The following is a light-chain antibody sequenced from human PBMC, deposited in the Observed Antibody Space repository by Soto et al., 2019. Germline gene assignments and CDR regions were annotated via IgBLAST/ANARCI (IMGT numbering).Light chain of an antibody. V-gene: IGLV1-40*01. CDR3: QSYDSSLSSYV. CDR1: SSNIGAGYD. CDR2: SNS. Sequence: QFVLTQPPSVSGAPGQRVTISCTGSSSNIGAGYDVHWYQQLPGTAPKLLMYSNSNRPSGVPDRFSGSKSGSSASLAITGLQAEDEADYYCQSYDSSLSSYVFGSGTKVTVL. J-gene: IGLJ1*01.